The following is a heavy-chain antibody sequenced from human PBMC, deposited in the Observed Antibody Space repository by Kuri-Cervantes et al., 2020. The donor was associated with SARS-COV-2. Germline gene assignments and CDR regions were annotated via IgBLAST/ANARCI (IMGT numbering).Heavy chain of an antibody. D-gene: IGHD3-10*01. CDR3: AREGAGTLYTSRYYGMDV. Sequence: SVKVSCKASGGTFSSYAISWVRQAPGQGLEWMGGIIPIFGTANYAQKFQGRVTITADKSTSTAYMELSSLKSEDTAVYYCAREGAGTLYTSRYYGMDVWGQGATVTVSS. V-gene: IGHV1-69*06. CDR1: GGTFSSYA. J-gene: IGHJ6*02. CDR2: IIPIFGTA.